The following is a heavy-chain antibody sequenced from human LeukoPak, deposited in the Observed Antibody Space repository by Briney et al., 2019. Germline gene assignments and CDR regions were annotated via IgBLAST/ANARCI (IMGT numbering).Heavy chain of an antibody. V-gene: IGHV1-2*02. CDR1: GYTFTGYY. J-gene: IGHJ5*02. CDR3: ARDRPGRYCSSTSCYTASPFDP. D-gene: IGHD2-2*02. Sequence: ASVKVSCKASGYTFTGYYMHWVRQAPGQGLEWMGWINPNSGGTNYAQKFQGRVTVTRDTSISTAYMELSRLRSDDTAVYYCARDRPGRYCSSTSCYTASPFDPWGQGTLVIVSS. CDR2: INPNSGGT.